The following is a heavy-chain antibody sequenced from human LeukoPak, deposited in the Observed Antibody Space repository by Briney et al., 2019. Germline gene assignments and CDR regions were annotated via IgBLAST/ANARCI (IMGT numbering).Heavy chain of an antibody. V-gene: IGHV4-34*01. CDR2: INHSGST. CDR1: GGSFSGYY. Sequence: SETLSLTCAVYGGSFSGYYWSWIRRPPGKGLEWIGEINHSGSTTYNPSLKSRVTISVDTSKNQFSLKLSSVTAADTAVYYCARGLVGYCSSTSCYCYFDYWGQGTLVTVSS. CDR3: ARGLVGYCSSTSCYCYFDY. D-gene: IGHD2-2*01. J-gene: IGHJ4*02.